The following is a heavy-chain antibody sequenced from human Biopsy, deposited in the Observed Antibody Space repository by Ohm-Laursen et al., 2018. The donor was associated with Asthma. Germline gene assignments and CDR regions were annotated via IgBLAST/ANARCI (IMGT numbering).Heavy chain of an antibody. CDR2: MSFNGGEK. CDR1: GFPFSDFG. CDR3: ARTFHFWSPYHAEHYQL. J-gene: IGHJ1*01. V-gene: IGHV3-30*03. D-gene: IGHD3-3*01. Sequence: SLRLSCSASGFPFSDFGLHWVRQPPGKGPEWVAFMSFNGGEKYYVDSVKGRFTISRDNAKNLLFLQMNSLRAEDTAVYYCARTFHFWSPYHAEHYQLWGQGTLVTVSS.